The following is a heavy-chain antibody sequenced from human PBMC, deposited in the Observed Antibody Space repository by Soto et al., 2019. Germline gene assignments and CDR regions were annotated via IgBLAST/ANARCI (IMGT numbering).Heavy chain of an antibody. CDR3: ARDLDYYGSGSYFTSYYFDY. CDR2: ISSSGSTI. Sequence: PGGSLRLSCAASVFPFSDYYMSWIRQAPGKGLEWVSYISSSGSTIYYADSVKGRFTISRDNAKNSLYLQMNSLRAEDTAVYYCARDLDYYGSGSYFTSYYFDYWGQGTLVTVSS. CDR1: VFPFSDYY. J-gene: IGHJ4*02. V-gene: IGHV3-11*01. D-gene: IGHD3-10*01.